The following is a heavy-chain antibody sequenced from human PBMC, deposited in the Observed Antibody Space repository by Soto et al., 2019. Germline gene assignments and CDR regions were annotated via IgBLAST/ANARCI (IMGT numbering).Heavy chain of an antibody. Sequence: GASVKVSCKASGGTFSSYAISWVRQAPGQGLEWMGGIIPIFGTANYAQKFQGRVTITADESTSTAYMVLSSLRSEDTAVYYCARGSEAYDSSGYPGPDWGQGTLVTVS. CDR1: GGTFSSYA. D-gene: IGHD3-22*01. V-gene: IGHV1-69*13. CDR2: IIPIFGTA. J-gene: IGHJ4*02. CDR3: ARGSEAYDSSGYPGPD.